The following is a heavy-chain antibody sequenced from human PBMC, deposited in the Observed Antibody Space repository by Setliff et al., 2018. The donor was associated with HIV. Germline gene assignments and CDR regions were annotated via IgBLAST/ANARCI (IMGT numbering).Heavy chain of an antibody. CDR2: FDPEDGET. V-gene: IGHV1-24*01. Sequence: ASVKVSCKVSGYTLTELSMHWVRQAPGKGLEWMGGFDPEDGETIYAQKFQGRVTMTEDTSTDTAYMDLSSLRSEDTAVYYCATVVIAAARGSEYFQHWGQGTLVTVSS. D-gene: IGHD6-13*01. J-gene: IGHJ1*01. CDR3: ATVVIAAARGSEYFQH. CDR1: GYTLTELS.